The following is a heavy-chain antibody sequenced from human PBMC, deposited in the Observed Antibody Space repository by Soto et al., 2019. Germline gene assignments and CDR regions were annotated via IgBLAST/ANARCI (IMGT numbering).Heavy chain of an antibody. Sequence: SETLSLTCTVSGRSISSVNYYWSWIRQPPGKGLEWIGYIYYSGSTYYNPSLRSRVTISVDTSKNQFSLKLSSVTAADTAVYYCARYGSLECNRGSCYSYFDSWGQGTLVTVPS. CDR3: ARYGSLECNRGSCYSYFDS. D-gene: IGHD2-15*01. CDR1: GRSISSVNYY. CDR2: IYYSGST. V-gene: IGHV4-30-4*01. J-gene: IGHJ4*02.